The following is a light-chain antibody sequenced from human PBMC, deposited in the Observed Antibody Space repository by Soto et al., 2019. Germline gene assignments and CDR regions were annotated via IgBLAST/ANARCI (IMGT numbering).Light chain of an antibody. CDR2: LEGSGSY. CDR1: SGHSSYI. V-gene: IGLV4-60*03. Sequence: QSVLTQSSSASASLGSSVKLTCTLSSGHSSYIISWHQQQPGKAPRYLMKLEGSGSYNKGSGVPDRFSGSSSGADRYLTISNRQSEDEAEYYCETWDSNTQGFGGGTKLTGL. J-gene: IGLJ2*01. CDR3: ETWDSNTQG.